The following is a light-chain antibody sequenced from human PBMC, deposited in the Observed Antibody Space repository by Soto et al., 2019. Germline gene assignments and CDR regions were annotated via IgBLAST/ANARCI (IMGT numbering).Light chain of an antibody. J-gene: IGKJ4*01. CDR3: QQRSNWLPLT. CDR2: GAS. V-gene: IGKV3D-20*02. Sequence: EIVLTQSPGTLSLSRGERATLSCRASQSVSSSYLAWYQQKPGQAPRLLIYGASSRATGIPARFSGSVSGTDFTLTISRLEPQDFAVYYGQQRSNWLPLTFCGVTKVDIK. CDR1: QSVSSSY.